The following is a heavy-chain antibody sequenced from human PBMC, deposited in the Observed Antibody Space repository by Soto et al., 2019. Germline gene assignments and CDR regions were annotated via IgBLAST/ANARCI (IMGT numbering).Heavy chain of an antibody. CDR2: IYDSGSS. V-gene: IGHV4-59*01. J-gene: IGHJ4*02. CDR1: GGSISSFY. CDR3: ASYSSGLYPFFDN. D-gene: IGHD3-10*01. Sequence: TSETLSLTCTVSGGSISSFYWIWIRQTPGKGLEWIGYIYDSGSSYYNPSLKSRVTLSLDTSKNQFSLKLTSVTAADAAVYYCASYSSGLYPFFDNWGQGTLVTVSS.